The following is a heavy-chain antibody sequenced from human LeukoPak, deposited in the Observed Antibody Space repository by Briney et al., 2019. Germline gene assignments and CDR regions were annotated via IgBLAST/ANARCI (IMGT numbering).Heavy chain of an antibody. J-gene: IGHJ4*02. V-gene: IGHV3-33*06. Sequence: GGSLRLSCAASKFTFSHYGMHWVRQAPGKGLEWVAVIWNDGSSQYYADSVKGRFTVSRENSQSMLDLQINSLRPEDPAVYYCAKDAQRGFDYSNSLENWGQGTLVTVSS. CDR2: IWNDGSSQ. CDR3: AKDAQRGFDYSNSLEN. CDR1: KFTFSHYG. D-gene: IGHD4-11*01.